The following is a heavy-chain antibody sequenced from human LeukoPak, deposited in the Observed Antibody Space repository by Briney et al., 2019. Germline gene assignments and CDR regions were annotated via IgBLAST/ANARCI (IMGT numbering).Heavy chain of an antibody. CDR3: ARQIVGGFDI. J-gene: IGHJ3*02. Sequence: GGSLRLSCAASGFSFGDYYMNWMRQSPGKGLDWVSYISNSGSIIYYADSVKARFTISRDSAKNSLYLQMNSLRAEDTAVYYCARQIVGGFDIWGQGTMVTVSS. V-gene: IGHV3-11*04. CDR1: GFSFGDYY. D-gene: IGHD2-21*01. CDR2: ISNSGSII.